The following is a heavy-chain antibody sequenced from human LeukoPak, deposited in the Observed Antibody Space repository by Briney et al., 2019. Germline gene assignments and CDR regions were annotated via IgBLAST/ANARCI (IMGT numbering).Heavy chain of an antibody. CDR1: GDSISSGGYY. CDR3: ARGWRKYYGSGSYSEPWFDP. Sequence: SETLSLTCTVSGDSISSGGYYWSWIRQHPGKGLEWIGFFYYSGSAYHNPSLKSRLTISEDTSNNQFSLKLSSVTAADSAVYYCARGWRKYYGSGSYSEPWFDPWGQGTLVTVSS. V-gene: IGHV4-31*03. D-gene: IGHD3-10*01. J-gene: IGHJ5*02. CDR2: FYYSGSA.